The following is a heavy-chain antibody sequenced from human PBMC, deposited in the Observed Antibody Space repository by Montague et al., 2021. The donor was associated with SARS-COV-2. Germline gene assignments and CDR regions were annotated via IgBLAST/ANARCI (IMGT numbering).Heavy chain of an antibody. Sequence: SETLSLTCTVSGGSISSSSYYWGWIRQPPGKGLEWIGSIYYSGSTYYNPSFKSRVIMSVDTSKNQFSLKLSSVTAADTAVYYCARAIQSQPLVVGIAIPRPFYYFDHWGQGTLVTVSS. D-gene: IGHD2-21*01. J-gene: IGHJ4*02. V-gene: IGHV4-39*07. CDR2: IYYSGST. CDR3: ARAIQSQPLVVGIAIPRPFYYFDH. CDR1: GGSISSSSYY.